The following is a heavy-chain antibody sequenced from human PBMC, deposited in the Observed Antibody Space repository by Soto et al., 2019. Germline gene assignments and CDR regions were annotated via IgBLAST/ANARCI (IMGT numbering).Heavy chain of an antibody. CDR2: ISGSGGST. J-gene: IGHJ4*02. D-gene: IGHD4-17*01. CDR1: GFTFSSYA. Sequence: GGSLRLSCAASGFTFSSYAMSWVRQAPGKGLEWVSAISGSGGSTYYADSVKGRFTISRDNSKNTLYLQMNSLGAEDTAVYYCAKVHDYGDLQDYFDYWGQGTLVTVSS. V-gene: IGHV3-23*01. CDR3: AKVHDYGDLQDYFDY.